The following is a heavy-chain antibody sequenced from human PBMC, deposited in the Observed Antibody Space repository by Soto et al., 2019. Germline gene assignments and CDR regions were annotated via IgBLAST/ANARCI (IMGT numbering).Heavy chain of an antibody. CDR3: TRDYYDLNWFDP. Sequence: GGSLRLSCTASGFTFGDNTLTWFRKAPGKGLEWVGFIRSKAYGGTTEYAASVKGRFTISRDDSKSIAYLQMNSLKTEDTAVYYCTRDYYDLNWFDPWGQGT. V-gene: IGHV3-49*03. D-gene: IGHD3-22*01. J-gene: IGHJ5*02. CDR1: GFTFGDNT. CDR2: IRSKAYGGTT.